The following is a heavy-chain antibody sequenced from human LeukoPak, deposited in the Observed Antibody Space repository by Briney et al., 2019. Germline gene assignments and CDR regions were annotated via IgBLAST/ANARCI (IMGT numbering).Heavy chain of an antibody. CDR1: GGSISSYY. J-gene: IGHJ6*02. D-gene: IGHD3-16*02. CDR2: IYYSGST. V-gene: IGHV4-59*01. Sequence: SETLSLTCTVSGGSISSYYWSWIRQPPGKGLEWIGYIYYSGSTNYNPSLKSRVTISVDTSKNQFSLRLSSVTAADTAVYYCARSFRFHYYGMDVWGQGTTVTVSS. CDR3: ARSFRFHYYGMDV.